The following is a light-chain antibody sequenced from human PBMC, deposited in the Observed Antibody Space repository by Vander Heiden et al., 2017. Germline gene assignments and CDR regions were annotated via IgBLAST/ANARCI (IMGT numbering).Light chain of an antibody. CDR1: SSHIGAGYD. Sequence: QSVLTQPPSVSGAPGQRVTIPCTGSSSHIGAGYDVHWYQQLPGTAPKLLIYGNSNRPSGVPDRFSGSKSGTSASLAITGLQAEDEADYYCQSYDSSLSGSVVFGGGTKLTVL. CDR2: GNS. J-gene: IGLJ2*01. V-gene: IGLV1-40*01. CDR3: QSYDSSLSGSVV.